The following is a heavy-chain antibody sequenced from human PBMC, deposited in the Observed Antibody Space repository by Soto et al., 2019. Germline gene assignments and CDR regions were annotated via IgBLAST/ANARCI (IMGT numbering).Heavy chain of an antibody. Sequence: TSETLSLTCTVSGGSISSSSYYWGWIRQPPGKGLEWIGSIYYSGSTYYNPSLKSRVTISVDTSKNQFSLKLSSVTAADTAVYYCASARTHVLRFLEWLLFFDYWGQGTLVTVSS. CDR2: IYYSGST. D-gene: IGHD3-3*01. CDR1: GGSISSSSYY. V-gene: IGHV4-39*01. CDR3: ASARTHVLRFLEWLLFFDY. J-gene: IGHJ4*02.